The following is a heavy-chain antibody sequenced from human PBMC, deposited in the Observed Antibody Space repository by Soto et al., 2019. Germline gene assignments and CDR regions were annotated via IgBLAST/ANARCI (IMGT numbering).Heavy chain of an antibody. D-gene: IGHD3-22*01. CDR1: GYTFTDYY. V-gene: IGHV1-2*02. CDR3: ARTYSSRYFYNQYSMDV. CDR2: INPTGGGT. Sequence: GASVKVSCKASGYTFTDYYIHWVRQAPGQGLEWMGWINPTGGGTNYAQSFRGRVTMTRDTSISTAYMELSRLTSDDTAVFYCARTYSSRYFYNQYSMDVWGQGTTVTVS. J-gene: IGHJ6*02.